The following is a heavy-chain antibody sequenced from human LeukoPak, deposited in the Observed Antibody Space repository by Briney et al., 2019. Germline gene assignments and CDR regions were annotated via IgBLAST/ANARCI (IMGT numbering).Heavy chain of an antibody. Sequence: GGSLRLSCAASGFTFSSYGMSWVRQAPGKGLEWVSAISGGGGSTYYADSVKGRFTISRDNSKNTLYLQMNSLRAEDTAVYYCAKGPDYGNYVGYYYYYYMDVWGKGTTVTISS. CDR3: AKGPDYGNYVGYYYYYYMDV. D-gene: IGHD4-11*01. CDR1: GFTFSSYG. CDR2: ISGGGGST. J-gene: IGHJ6*03. V-gene: IGHV3-23*01.